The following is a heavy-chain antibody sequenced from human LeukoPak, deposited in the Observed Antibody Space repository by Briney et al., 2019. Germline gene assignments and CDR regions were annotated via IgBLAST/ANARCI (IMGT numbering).Heavy chain of an antibody. CDR1: GFTFSSYA. CDR2: IRFDGSNK. V-gene: IGHV3-30*02. CDR3: AKGRAGMVRGVCDY. J-gene: IGHJ4*02. Sequence: GGSLRLSCAASGFTFSSYAMHWVRQAPDKGLEWVAFIRFDGSNKYYADSIKGRFTISRDNSKNTLYLQMSSLRVDDTAVYYCAKGRAGMVRGVCDYWGQGTLVTVSS. D-gene: IGHD3-10*01.